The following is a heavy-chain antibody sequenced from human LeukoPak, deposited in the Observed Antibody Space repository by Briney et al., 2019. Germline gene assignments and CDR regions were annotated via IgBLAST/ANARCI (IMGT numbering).Heavy chain of an antibody. CDR1: GFTFSNYA. CDR3: AKPPPDNYHYYDGMDV. V-gene: IGHV3-23*01. CDR2: INVGGGYTST. J-gene: IGHJ6*02. Sequence: SGGSLRLSCAASGFTFSNYAMTWVRQAPGKGLEWVSAINVGGGYTSTYYADSVKGLFTISRDNSKNTLYLQMNSLRAEDTAVYYCAKPPPDNYHYYDGMDVWGQGTTVTVSS.